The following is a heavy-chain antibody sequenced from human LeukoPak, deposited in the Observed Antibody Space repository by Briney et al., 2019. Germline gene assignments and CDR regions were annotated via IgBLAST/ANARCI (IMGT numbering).Heavy chain of an antibody. CDR2: IYYSGNT. Sequence: PSETLSLTCTVSGGSISSYYWSWLRQPPGKGLEWIGYIYYSGNTNYNPSLESRVTISVDTSKNQFSLKLRTVTAADTAVYYCAGGIRYCSSTSCYKGYYYGMDVWGQGTTVTVSS. CDR3: AGGIRYCSSTSCYKGYYYGMDV. D-gene: IGHD2-2*02. J-gene: IGHJ6*02. V-gene: IGHV4-59*08. CDR1: GGSISSYY.